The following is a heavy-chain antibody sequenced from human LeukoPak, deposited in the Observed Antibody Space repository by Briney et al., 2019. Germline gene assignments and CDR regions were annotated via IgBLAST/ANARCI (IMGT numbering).Heavy chain of an antibody. D-gene: IGHD1-26*01. J-gene: IGHJ4*02. V-gene: IGHV4-34*01. CDR3: ASLSGNY. CDR1: GGSFSGYY. Sequence: SETLSLTCAVYGGSFSGYYWSWIRQPPGKGLEWIGEINHSGSTNYDPSLKSRVTISIDTSKDQFSLKLTSVTAADTAVYYCASLSGNYWGRGTLVTVSS. CDR2: INHSGST.